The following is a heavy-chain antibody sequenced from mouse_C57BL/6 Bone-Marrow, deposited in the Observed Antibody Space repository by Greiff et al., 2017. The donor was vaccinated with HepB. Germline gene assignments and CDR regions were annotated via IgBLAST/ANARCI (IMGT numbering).Heavy chain of an antibody. J-gene: IGHJ4*01. CDR3: ARDDSSGYDAMDY. Sequence: EVQLQQSGPELVKPGASVKISCKASGYTFTDYYMNWVKQSHGKSLEWIGDINPNNGGTSYNQKFKGKATLTVDKSYSTAYMELRSLTSEDSAVYYCARDDSSGYDAMDYWGQGTSVTVSS. CDR1: GYTFTDYY. V-gene: IGHV1-26*01. D-gene: IGHD3-2*02. CDR2: INPNNGGT.